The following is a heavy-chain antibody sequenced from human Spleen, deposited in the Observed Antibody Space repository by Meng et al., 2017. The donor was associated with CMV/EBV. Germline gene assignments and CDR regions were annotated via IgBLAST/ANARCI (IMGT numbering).Heavy chain of an antibody. CDR3: ARDSPGWLGFGY. Sequence: QGQLVQSGAEVKKPGASVKVSCKASGYTFTGYYMHWVRQAPGQGLEWMGWINPNSGGTNYAQKFQGRVTITADESTSTAYMELSSLRSEDTAVYYCARDSPGWLGFGYWGQGTLVTVSS. CDR1: GYTFTGYY. V-gene: IGHV1-2*02. J-gene: IGHJ4*02. CDR2: INPNSGGT. D-gene: IGHD3-22*01.